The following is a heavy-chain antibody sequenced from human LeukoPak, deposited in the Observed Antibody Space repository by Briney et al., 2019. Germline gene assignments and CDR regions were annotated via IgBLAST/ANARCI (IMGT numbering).Heavy chain of an antibody. CDR3: ARKNHYYDSSGEGY. CDR1: GFTFSSYS. V-gene: IGHV3-48*04. CDR2: ISSSSSTI. D-gene: IGHD3-22*01. J-gene: IGHJ4*02. Sequence: PGGSLRLSCAASGFTFSSYSMNWVRQAPGKGLEWVSYISSSSSTIFYADSVKGRFTISRDNAKNSLYLQMNSLRAEDTAVYYCARKNHYYDSSGEGYWGQGTLVTVSS.